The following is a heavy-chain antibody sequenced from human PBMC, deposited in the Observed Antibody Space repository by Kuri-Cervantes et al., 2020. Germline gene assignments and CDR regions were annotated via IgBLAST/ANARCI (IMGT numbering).Heavy chain of an antibody. V-gene: IGHV3-30-3*01. CDR1: GFTFSSFA. Sequence: GESLKISCAASGFTFSSFAMHWVRQAPGKGLEWVAFISYDGSNKYYADSVKGGFTISRDNSKSTLYLQMNSLIAEDTAVYSCAKDHPPYSSSSVSFDYWGQGPLVTVSS. D-gene: IGHD6-6*01. J-gene: IGHJ4*02. CDR2: ISYDGSNK. CDR3: AKDHPPYSSSSVSFDY.